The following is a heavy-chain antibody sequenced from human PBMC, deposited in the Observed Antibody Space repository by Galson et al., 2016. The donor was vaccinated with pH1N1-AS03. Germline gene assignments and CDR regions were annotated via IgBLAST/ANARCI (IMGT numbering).Heavy chain of an antibody. Sequence: SVKVSCKASGYTFSSYGISWVRQDPGQGLEWMGWITAYNGNSNYAQKLQGRLTMTTDTSTSTAYMELRSLRSDDTAVYYCARDQGSVRTTRAFDIWGQGTMVTVSS. J-gene: IGHJ3*02. D-gene: IGHD1-26*01. CDR3: ARDQGSVRTTRAFDI. CDR1: GYTFSSYG. CDR2: ITAYNGNS. V-gene: IGHV1-18*04.